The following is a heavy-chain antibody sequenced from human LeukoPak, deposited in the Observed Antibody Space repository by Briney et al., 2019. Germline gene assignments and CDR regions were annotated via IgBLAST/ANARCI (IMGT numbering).Heavy chain of an antibody. CDR1: GFTFSSYE. V-gene: IGHV3-48*03. D-gene: IGHD5-24*01. Sequence: GGSLRLSCAASGFTFSSYEMNWVRQAPGKGLEWVSYISSSSSTIYYADSVKGRFTISRDNAKNSLYLQMNSLRAEDTAVYYCAKVVSDGYILYWGQGTLVTVSS. CDR3: AKVVSDGYILY. CDR2: ISSSSSTI. J-gene: IGHJ4*02.